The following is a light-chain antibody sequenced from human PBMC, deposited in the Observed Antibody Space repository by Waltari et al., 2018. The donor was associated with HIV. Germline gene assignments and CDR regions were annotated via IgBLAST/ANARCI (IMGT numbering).Light chain of an antibody. CDR2: KDT. CDR3: QSGDNKLTSVF. J-gene: IGLJ2*01. CDR1: ALPTHY. Sequence: SSELTQPPSVSVSPGPTVRITCSGDALPTHYTSWYQQKPGQPPVLVMYKDTQRSSGTPERFSGSSSGTTVTLTITAVRAEDEAYYYCQSGDNKLTSVFFGGGTRLTVL. V-gene: IGLV3-25*03.